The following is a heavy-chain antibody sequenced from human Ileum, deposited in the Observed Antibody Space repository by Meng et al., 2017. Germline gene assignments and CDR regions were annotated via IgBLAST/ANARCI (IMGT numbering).Heavy chain of an antibody. J-gene: IGHJ4*02. Sequence: GGSLRPSCAASGFTFSSYAMSWVRQVPGKGLEWISTISGAGVGTYYADAVEGRFTISRDNSRNTLFLQMHSLRAEDAAIYFCAKDRVTGSSDYFDFWGQGTVVTVSS. CDR3: AKDRVTGSSDYFDF. CDR1: GFTFSSYA. V-gene: IGHV3-23*01. CDR2: ISGAGVGT. D-gene: IGHD1-26*01.